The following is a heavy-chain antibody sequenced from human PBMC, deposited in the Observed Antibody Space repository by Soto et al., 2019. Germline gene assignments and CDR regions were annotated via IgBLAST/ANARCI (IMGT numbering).Heavy chain of an antibody. CDR1: GYTLNTYG. J-gene: IGHJ4*02. CDR2: ISANNDHT. V-gene: IGHV1-18*01. Sequence: QVQLVQSGAEVKKPGASVKVSCKASGYTLNTYGITWVRQAPGQGLEWMGWISANNDHTNYPQKLQGRVTMTPDTSTGTAYMGLRSLTSDDPAGYYCARGTYFDYWGQGTLVTVSS. CDR3: ARGTYFDY.